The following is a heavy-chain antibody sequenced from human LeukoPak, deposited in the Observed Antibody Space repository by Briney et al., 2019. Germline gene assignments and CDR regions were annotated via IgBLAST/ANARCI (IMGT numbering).Heavy chain of an antibody. J-gene: IGHJ4*02. D-gene: IGHD6-19*01. Sequence: GGSLRLSCAASGFTFSSYSMNWVRQAPGKGLEWVSSISSSSSYIYYADSVKGRFTISRDNSKNTLYLQMNSLRAEDTAVYYCAKAGGQWLVVCYFDYWGQGTLVTVSS. CDR3: AKAGGQWLVVCYFDY. CDR2: ISSSSSYI. V-gene: IGHV3-21*04. CDR1: GFTFSSYS.